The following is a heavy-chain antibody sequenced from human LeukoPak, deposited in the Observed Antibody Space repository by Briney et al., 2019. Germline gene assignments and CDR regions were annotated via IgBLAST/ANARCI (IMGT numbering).Heavy chain of an antibody. Sequence: GGTLRLSCAASGFTFSSYGMSRIRQAPGKGLEWVSYISSSGSTIYYADSVKGRFTISRDNAKNSLYLQMNSLRAEDTAVYYCAAAIGTLRYFDWLSEWGQGTLVTVSS. J-gene: IGHJ4*02. D-gene: IGHD3-9*01. CDR2: ISSSGSTI. CDR1: GFTFSSYG. V-gene: IGHV3-48*04. CDR3: AAAIGTLRYFDWLSE.